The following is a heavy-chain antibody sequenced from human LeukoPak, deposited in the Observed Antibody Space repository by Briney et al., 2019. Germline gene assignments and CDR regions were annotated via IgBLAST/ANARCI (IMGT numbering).Heavy chain of an antibody. CDR2: IYTGGTT. Sequence: GGSLRLSCAASGFTVSSSNYMNWVRQAPGKGLEWVSGIYTGGTTYYTDSVKGRFTISRDNPNNTLHLQMHSLRAEDTAVYYCAREISWFGIWGQGTLVTVSS. J-gene: IGHJ4*02. CDR1: GFTVSSSNY. V-gene: IGHV3-66*01. D-gene: IGHD3-16*01. CDR3: AREISWFGI.